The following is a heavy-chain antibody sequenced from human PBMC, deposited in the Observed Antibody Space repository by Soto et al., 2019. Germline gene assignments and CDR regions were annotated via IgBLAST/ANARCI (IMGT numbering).Heavy chain of an antibody. CDR1: GYTFTSYG. V-gene: IGHV1-18*01. J-gene: IGHJ5*02. CDR2: ISAYNGNT. D-gene: IGHD6-13*01. Sequence: ASVKVSCKASGYTFTSYGISWGRQAPGQGLEWMGWISAYNGNTNYAQKLQGRVTMTTDTSTSTAYMELRSLRSDDTAVYYCARVPSAPLIAAAGHNWFDPWGQGTLVTVSS. CDR3: ARVPSAPLIAAAGHNWFDP.